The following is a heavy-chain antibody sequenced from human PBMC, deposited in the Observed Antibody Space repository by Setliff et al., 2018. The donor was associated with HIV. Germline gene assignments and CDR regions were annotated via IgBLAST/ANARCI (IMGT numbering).Heavy chain of an antibody. CDR2: VSSRGDT. J-gene: IGHJ4*02. D-gene: IGHD4-17*01. Sequence: PSETLSLTCTVSDSGTYYWSWIRQPAGRGLEWIGRVSSRGDTNYNPSLKSRVTMSVDTSKNQFSLKLTSVTASDTAVYYCARAAAGNTGPFDLWGQGSPVTVSS. CDR1: DSGTYY. V-gene: IGHV4-4*07. CDR3: ARAAAGNTGPFDL.